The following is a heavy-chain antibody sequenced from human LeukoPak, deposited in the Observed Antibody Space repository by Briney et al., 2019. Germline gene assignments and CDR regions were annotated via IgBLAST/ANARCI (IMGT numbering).Heavy chain of an antibody. CDR1: GFTFSSYA. V-gene: IGHV3-23*01. D-gene: IGHD4-17*01. CDR3: AKDYGDYDYYYYYMDV. CDR2: ISGSGGST. Sequence: QPGGSLRLSCAASGFTFSSYAMSWVRQAPGKGLEWVSAISGSGGSTYYADSVKGRFTISRDNSKNTLYLQMNSLRAEDTAVYYCAKDYGDYDYYYYYMDVWGKGTTVTISS. J-gene: IGHJ6*03.